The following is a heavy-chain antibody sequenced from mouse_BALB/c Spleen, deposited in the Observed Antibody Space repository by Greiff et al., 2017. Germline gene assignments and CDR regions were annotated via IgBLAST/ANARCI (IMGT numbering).Heavy chain of an antibody. Sequence: QVQLKESGPGLVAPSQSLSITCTVSGFSLTGYGVNWVRQPPGKGLEWLGMIWGDGSTDYNSALKSRLSISKDNSKSQVFLKMNSLQTDDTARYYCASFITTAYYAMDYWGQGTSVTVSS. V-gene: IGHV2-6-7*01. D-gene: IGHD1-2*01. CDR2: IWGDGST. J-gene: IGHJ4*01. CDR3: ASFITTAYYAMDY. CDR1: GFSLTGYG.